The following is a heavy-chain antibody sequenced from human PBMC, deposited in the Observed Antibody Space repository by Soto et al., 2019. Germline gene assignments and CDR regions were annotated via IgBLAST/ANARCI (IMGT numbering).Heavy chain of an antibody. CDR3: ARGTGYTFGSLNY. D-gene: IGHD5-18*01. J-gene: IGHJ4*02. CDR1: GYTFTDYA. V-gene: IGHV1-3*01. Sequence: HAELVQSGADVKKPGASVTISCKASGYTFTDYALHWVRQAPGQRLEWMGWMNAGVGNTLYSQKFQGRITITRDTYASTAYMESKSLKSEDTAIYYCARGTGYTFGSLNYWGPGTLVTVSS. CDR2: MNAGVGNT.